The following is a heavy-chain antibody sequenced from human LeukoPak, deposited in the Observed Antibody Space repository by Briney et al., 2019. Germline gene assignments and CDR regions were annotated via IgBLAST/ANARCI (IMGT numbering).Heavy chain of an antibody. D-gene: IGHD3-22*01. J-gene: IGHJ5*02. CDR2: INHSGNT. CDR3: ARGLGSRGYYFGWFDP. CDR1: GFTFSSYN. Sequence: GSLRLSCAASGFTFSSYNMNWVRQAPGKGLEWIGEINHSGNTNYNPSLKSRVTISVDTSKKQLSLKLRSVTAADTGVYYCARGLGSRGYYFGWFDPWGQGTLVTVSS. V-gene: IGHV4-34*01.